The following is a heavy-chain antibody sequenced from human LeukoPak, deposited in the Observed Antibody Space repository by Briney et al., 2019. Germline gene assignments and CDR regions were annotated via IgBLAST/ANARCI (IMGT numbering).Heavy chain of an antibody. CDR2: IYYSGST. V-gene: IGHV4-59*01. Sequence: SETLSLTCGVSGGSISSYYWSWIRQPPGKGLEWIGYIYYSGSTNYNPSLKSRVTISVDTSKNQFSLKLSSVTAADTAVYYCARVIVGATPWFDPWGQGTLVTVSS. D-gene: IGHD1-26*01. CDR1: GGSISSYY. CDR3: ARVIVGATPWFDP. J-gene: IGHJ5*02.